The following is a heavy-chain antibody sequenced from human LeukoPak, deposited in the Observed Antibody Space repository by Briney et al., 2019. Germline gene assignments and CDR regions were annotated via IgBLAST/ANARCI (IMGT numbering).Heavy chain of an antibody. CDR1: GFTFSSYS. V-gene: IGHV3-48*04. CDR3: AKDRITAGWYSSAMDY. D-gene: IGHD6-25*01. Sequence: GGSLRLSCAASGFTFSSYSMNWVRQAPGKGLEWVSYISSSSSTIYYADSVKGRFTISRDNAKNSLYLQMNSLRAEDTAVYYCAKDRITAGWYSSAMDYWGQGTLVTVSS. CDR2: ISSSSSTI. J-gene: IGHJ4*02.